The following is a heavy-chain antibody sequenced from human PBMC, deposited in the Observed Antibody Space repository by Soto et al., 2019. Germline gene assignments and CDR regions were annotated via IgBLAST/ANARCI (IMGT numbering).Heavy chain of an antibody. J-gene: IGHJ5*02. V-gene: IGHV1-8*01. D-gene: IGHD6-19*01. Sequence: GASVKVSCKASGYTFTSYDIIWVRQATGQGLEWMGWMNPSTGNTDSAEKFQGRLTMTRNTSISTVYMELSSLSFEDTAVYYCARSRIIVAGGFDPWGQGTLVTVSS. CDR3: ARSRIIVAGGFDP. CDR1: GYTFTSYD. CDR2: MNPSTGNT.